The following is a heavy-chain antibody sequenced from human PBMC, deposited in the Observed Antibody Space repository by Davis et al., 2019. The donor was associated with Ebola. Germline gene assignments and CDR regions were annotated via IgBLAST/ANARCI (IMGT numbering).Heavy chain of an antibody. D-gene: IGHD3-16*01. V-gene: IGHV4-34*01. CDR3: ARDLRYYYGMDV. Sequence: MPSETLSLTCAVYGGPFSGYFWAWIRQSPGKGLEWIGEINQSGSTNYKLSLKSRVAISVDTSKNQFSLKLSSVTAADTAVYYCARDLRYYYGMDVWGQGTTVTVSS. J-gene: IGHJ6*02. CDR2: INQSGST. CDR1: GGPFSGYF.